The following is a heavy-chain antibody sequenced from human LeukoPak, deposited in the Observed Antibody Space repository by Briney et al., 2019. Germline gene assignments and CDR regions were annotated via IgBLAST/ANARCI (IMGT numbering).Heavy chain of an antibody. Sequence: GGSLRLSCTASGFTFGDYSMSWVRQAPGKGLEWVANIKKDGSEKYYVDSVKGRFTISRDNAKTSLYLQMNSLRAEDTAVYYCARDLSGVTGYTYGRGIDYWGQGTLVTVSS. CDR1: GFTFGDYS. J-gene: IGHJ4*02. V-gene: IGHV3-7*01. CDR3: ARDLSGVTGYTYGRGIDY. D-gene: IGHD5-18*01. CDR2: IKKDGSEK.